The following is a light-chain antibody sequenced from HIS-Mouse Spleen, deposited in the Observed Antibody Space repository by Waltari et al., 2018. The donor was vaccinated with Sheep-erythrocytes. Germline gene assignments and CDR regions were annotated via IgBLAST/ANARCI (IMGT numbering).Light chain of an antibody. J-gene: IGKJ2*01. V-gene: IGKV1D-8*02. CDR2: AAS. CDR3: QQYYSFPYT. CDR1: QGISSY. Sequence: AIWMTQSPSLLSASTGDRVPIRCRMSQGISSYLALYQQKPGKAPELLIYAASTLQSGVPSRFSGSGSGTDFTLTISCLQSEDFATYYCQQYYSFPYTFGQGTKLEIK.